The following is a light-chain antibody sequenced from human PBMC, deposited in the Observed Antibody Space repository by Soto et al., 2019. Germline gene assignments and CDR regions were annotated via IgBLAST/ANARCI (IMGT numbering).Light chain of an antibody. CDR1: QSVNNAF. J-gene: IGKJ2*01. V-gene: IGKV3-20*01. Sequence: VLTQSPGTLSLSPGERATLSCRASQSVNNAFFAWYQQKPGQAPRLLIYGVSSRAAGIPDRFSGSGSGTDFTLTISRLEPEDFVVYFCQQYSSLPHTFGQGTKLEVK. CDR2: GVS. CDR3: QQYSSLPHT.